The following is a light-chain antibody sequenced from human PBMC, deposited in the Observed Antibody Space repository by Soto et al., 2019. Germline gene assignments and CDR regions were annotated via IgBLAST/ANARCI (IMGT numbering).Light chain of an antibody. CDR3: QQYGSSPWT. CDR2: AAS. Sequence: EIVMTQSPGTLSLSPGERATISCRASQSVSSSYLAWYQKKPGQAPRLLIYAASSRATGIPDRFSGSGSGTDFTLTISRLEPEDFAVYYCQQYGSSPWTFGQGTKVEIK. CDR1: QSVSSSY. V-gene: IGKV3-20*01. J-gene: IGKJ1*01.